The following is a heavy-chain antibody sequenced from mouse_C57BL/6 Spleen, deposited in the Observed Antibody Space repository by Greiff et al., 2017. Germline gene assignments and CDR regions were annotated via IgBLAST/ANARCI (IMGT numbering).Heavy chain of an antibody. Sequence: QVQLQQSGPELVKPGASVTISCKASGYAFSSSWMNWVKQRPGKGLEWIGRIYPGDGDTNYNGKFKGKATLTADKSSSTAYMQLSSLTSEDSAVYFCARDSYSGSSTGYFDVWGTGTTVTVAS. V-gene: IGHV1-82*01. CDR1: GYAFSSSW. J-gene: IGHJ1*03. CDR3: ARDSYSGSSTGYFDV. CDR2: IYPGDGDT. D-gene: IGHD1-1*01.